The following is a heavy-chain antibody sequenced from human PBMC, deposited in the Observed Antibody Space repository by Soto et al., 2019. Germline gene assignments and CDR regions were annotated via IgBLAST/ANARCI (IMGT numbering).Heavy chain of an antibody. CDR3: ARRERYYGSPGWFDP. Sequence: SETLSLTCSVSGGSISSFTYYWGWIRQPPGKGLEWIGTLYYNENTYYNPSLKSRVTITVETAKNQFSLNLRSVTAADTAMYFCARRERYYGSPGWFDPWGPGTLVTVSS. V-gene: IGHV4-39*01. CDR2: LYYNENT. D-gene: IGHD3-10*01. CDR1: GGSISSFTYY. J-gene: IGHJ5*02.